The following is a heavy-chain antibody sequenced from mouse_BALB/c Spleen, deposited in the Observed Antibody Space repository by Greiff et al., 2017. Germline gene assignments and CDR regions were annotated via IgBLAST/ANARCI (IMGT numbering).Heavy chain of an antibody. CDR3: ARGGDYDYEGY. D-gene: IGHD2-4*01. V-gene: IGHV5-6-5*01. J-gene: IGHJ2*01. Sequence: EVHLVESGGGLVKPGGSLKLSCAASGFTFSSYAMSWVRQTPEKRLEWVASISSGGSTYYPDSVKGRFTISRDNARNILYLQMSSLRSEDTAMYYCARGGDYDYEGYWGQGTTLTVSS. CDR2: ISSGGST. CDR1: GFTFSSYA.